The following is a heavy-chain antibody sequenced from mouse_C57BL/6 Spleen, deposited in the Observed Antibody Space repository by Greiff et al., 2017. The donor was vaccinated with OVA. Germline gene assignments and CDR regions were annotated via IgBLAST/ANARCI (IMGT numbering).Heavy chain of an antibody. J-gene: IGHJ2*01. CDR3: ARGENFNFDY. CDR1: GYTFTDYY. Sequence: EVQLQQSGPELVKPGASVKISCKASGYTFTDYYMNWVKQSHGKSLEWIGDINPNNGGTSYNQKFKGKATLTVDKSSSTAYMELRSLTSEDSAVYYCARGENFNFDYWGQGTTLTVSS. CDR2: INPNNGGT. V-gene: IGHV1-26*01.